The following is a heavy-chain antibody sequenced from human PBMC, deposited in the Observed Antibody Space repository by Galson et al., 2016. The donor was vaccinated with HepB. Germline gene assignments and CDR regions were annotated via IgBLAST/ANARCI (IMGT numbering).Heavy chain of an antibody. CDR2: ISSVAGTP. CDR1: GFNVSSYA. CDR3: VARKVRDFILEEY. V-gene: IGHV3-64*05. Sequence: SLRLSCAASGFNVSSYALHWVRQAPGKGLEYFSGISSVAGTPYYVDSVRGRFTISRDNSKNTLYGQMNSLRDEDTAVYFCVARKVRDFILEEYWGQGTLVTVSS. J-gene: IGHJ4*02. D-gene: IGHD2/OR15-2a*01.